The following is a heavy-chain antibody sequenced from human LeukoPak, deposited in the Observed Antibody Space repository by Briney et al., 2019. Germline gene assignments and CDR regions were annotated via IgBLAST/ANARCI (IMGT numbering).Heavy chain of an antibody. Sequence: PPETLSLTCTVSGGSISSYYWSWIRQPAGKGLEWIGRIYTSGSTNYNPSLKSRVTMSVDTSKNQFSLKLSSVTAADTAVYYCARDRAGVFGVVIIDYWGQGTLVTVSS. V-gene: IGHV4-4*07. CDR2: IYTSGST. D-gene: IGHD3-3*01. J-gene: IGHJ4*02. CDR1: GGSISSYY. CDR3: ARDRAGVFGVVIIDY.